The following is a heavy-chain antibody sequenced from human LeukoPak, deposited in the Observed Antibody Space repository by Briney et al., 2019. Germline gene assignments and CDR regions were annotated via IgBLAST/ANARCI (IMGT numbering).Heavy chain of an antibody. D-gene: IGHD6-6*01. V-gene: IGHV4-31*03. CDR3: AREVGSSSSGFGY. CDR1: GGSISSGDYY. CDR2: AYYSGST. Sequence: PSLTLSLTCTVSGGSISSGDYYWNWIRQHPGKGLEWIGYAYYSGSTHYNPSLQSRITISIDTSKNQFSLKLRSVTAADTAVYYCAREVGSSSSGFGYWGQGTLVAVSS. J-gene: IGHJ4*02.